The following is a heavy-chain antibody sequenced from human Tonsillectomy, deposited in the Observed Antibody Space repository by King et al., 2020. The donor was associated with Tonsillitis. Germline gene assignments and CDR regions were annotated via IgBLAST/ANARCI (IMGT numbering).Heavy chain of an antibody. J-gene: IGHJ4*02. D-gene: IGHD3-16*01. CDR3: ANGGGSQFDY. V-gene: IGHV1-69*01. CDR2: FIPIFGTT. Sequence: VQLVESGAEVKEPGSSVNVSCTASGGTFSSYAISWVRQAPGQGLQWMGGFIPIFGTTNYAQKFQGRVTITADQSTSTAYMELTSLRSEDTAVYYCANGGGSQFDYWGQGTLVTVSS. CDR1: GGTFSSYA.